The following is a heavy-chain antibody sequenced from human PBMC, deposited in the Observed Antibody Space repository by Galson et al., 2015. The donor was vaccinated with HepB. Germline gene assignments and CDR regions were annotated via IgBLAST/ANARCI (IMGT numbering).Heavy chain of an antibody. CDR2: IFWDDDK. V-gene: IGHV2-5*02. J-gene: IGHJ2*01. Sequence: PALVKPTQTLTLTCTFSGFSLPTTGVGVGWIRQPPGEVLEWLALIFWDDDKRYSPSLKSRLTITKDTSKNQVVLTMTNMDPVDTATYYCAHTANWYFDLWGRGTLVTVSS. CDR3: AHTANWYFDL. CDR1: GFSLPTTGVG.